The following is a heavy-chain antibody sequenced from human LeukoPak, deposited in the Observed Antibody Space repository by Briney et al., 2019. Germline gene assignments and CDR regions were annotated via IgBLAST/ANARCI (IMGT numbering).Heavy chain of an antibody. CDR2: ISYDGSNK. J-gene: IGHJ4*02. V-gene: IGHV3-30*18. CDR3: AKDKEVWGGDCYPPLDY. Sequence: GRSLRLSCAASGFTFSSYGMHWVRQAPGKGLEWVAVISYDGSNKYYADSVKGRFTISRDNSKNTLYLQMNSLRAEDTAVYYCAKDKEVWGGDCYPPLDYGGREPLVTVSS. CDR1: GFTFSSYG. D-gene: IGHD2-21*02.